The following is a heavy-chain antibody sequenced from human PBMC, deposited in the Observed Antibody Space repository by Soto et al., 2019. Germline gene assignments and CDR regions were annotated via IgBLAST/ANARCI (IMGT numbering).Heavy chain of an antibody. CDR3: ANLPLYGSGFDC. CDR1: GFTFDDYA. D-gene: IGHD3-10*01. J-gene: IGHJ4*02. CDR2: MSWNGASI. Sequence: EVQLVESGGGLVQPGRSLRLSCAASGFTFDDYAIHWVRQAPGRGLEWVAGMSWNGASIGYADSVKGRFTISRDNANNSLHLQMNSLRSEDTALYYCANLPLYGSGFDCWGQGTLVTVSS. V-gene: IGHV3-9*01.